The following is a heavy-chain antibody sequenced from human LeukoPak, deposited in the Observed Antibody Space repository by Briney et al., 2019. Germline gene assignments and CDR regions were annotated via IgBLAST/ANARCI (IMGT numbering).Heavy chain of an antibody. Sequence: SQTLSLTCTVSGGSISSGDYYWRWIRQPPGKGLEWIGYIYYSGSTYYNPSLKSRVTISVDTSKNQFSMKLSAVTAADTAVYYCARVSLLGHYFDYWGQGTLVTVSS. CDR3: ARVSLLGHYFDY. J-gene: IGHJ4*02. CDR2: IYYSGST. V-gene: IGHV4-30-4*08. CDR1: GGSISSGDYY.